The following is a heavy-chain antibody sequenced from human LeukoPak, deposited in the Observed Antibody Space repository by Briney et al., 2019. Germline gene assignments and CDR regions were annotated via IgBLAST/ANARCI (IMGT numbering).Heavy chain of an antibody. V-gene: IGHV4-59*01. CDR1: GGSISSYY. J-gene: IGHJ5*02. CDR3: ARDAYGSGSYYPRWFDP. CDR2: IYYSGST. Sequence: SETLSLTCTVSGGSISSYYWSWIRQPPGKGLEWIGYIYYSGSTNYNPSLKSRVTISVDTSKNQFSLKLSSVTAADTAVYYCARDAYGSGSYYPRWFDPWGQGTLVTVSS. D-gene: IGHD3-10*01.